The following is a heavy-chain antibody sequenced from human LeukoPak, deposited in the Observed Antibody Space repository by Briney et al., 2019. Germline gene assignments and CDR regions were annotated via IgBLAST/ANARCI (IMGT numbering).Heavy chain of an antibody. J-gene: IGHJ4*02. CDR1: GGSFSGYY. CDR2: INHSGST. D-gene: IGHD5-24*01. V-gene: IGHV4-34*01. CDR3: ARARDGYNSLFDY. Sequence: SETLSLTCAVYGGSFSGYYWSWIRQPPGKGLEWIGEINHSGSTNYNPSLKSRVTISVDTSKNQFSLKLSSVTAADTAVYYCARARDGYNSLFDYWGQGTLVTVSS.